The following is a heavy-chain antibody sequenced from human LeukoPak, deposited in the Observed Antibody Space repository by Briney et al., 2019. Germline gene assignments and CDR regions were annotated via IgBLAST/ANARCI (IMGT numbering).Heavy chain of an antibody. CDR1: GGSISSSSYY. J-gene: IGHJ4*02. D-gene: IGHD3-10*01. CDR2: IYYSGST. V-gene: IGHV4-39*01. Sequence: SETLSRTCTVSGGSISSSSYYWGWIRQPPGKGLEWIESIYYSGSTYYNPSLKSRVTISVDTSKNQFSLKLSSVTAADTAVYYCARSTMVREIDYWGQGTLVTVSS. CDR3: ARSTMVREIDY.